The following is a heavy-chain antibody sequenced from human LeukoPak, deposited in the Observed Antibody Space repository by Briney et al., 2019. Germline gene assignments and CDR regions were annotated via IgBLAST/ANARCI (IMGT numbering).Heavy chain of an antibody. V-gene: IGHV4-59*13. D-gene: IGHD4-11*01. CDR1: GGSISSYY. CDR2: VYYSGST. CDR3: ARAGGESNYGFDY. Sequence: SETLSLTCSVSGGSISSYYWSWIRHPPGKGLEWIGYVYYSGSTNYNPSLKSRVTISVDTSKNQFSLKLSSVTAADTAVYYCARAGGESNYGFDYWGQGTLVTVSS. J-gene: IGHJ4*02.